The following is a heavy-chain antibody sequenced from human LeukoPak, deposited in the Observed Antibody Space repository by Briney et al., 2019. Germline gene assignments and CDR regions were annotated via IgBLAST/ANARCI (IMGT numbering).Heavy chain of an antibody. D-gene: IGHD2-8*01. CDR2: ISSSSSYI. CDR1: RFLLNRYS. V-gene: IGHV3-21*01. Sequence: GGSLRLFCAVWRFLLNRYSMLWLRQAPGKGLEWVSSISSSSSYIYYADSVKGLFTISRDNAKNSLYLQMNSLRAEDTAVYYCERAVYSPYFDDGGQGTLVTVSS. CDR3: ERAVYSPYFDD. J-gene: IGHJ4*02.